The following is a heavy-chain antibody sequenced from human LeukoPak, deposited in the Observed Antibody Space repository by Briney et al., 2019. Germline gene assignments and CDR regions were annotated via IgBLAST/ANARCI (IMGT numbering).Heavy chain of an antibody. Sequence: PSQTLSLTCTISGRSISSQYWSWIRQPAGKGREWIGRIFTIGRTNYNPSLKSRVTMSVATSKTQFSLKLSSVTAADTAVYYCARGMVGATLNWGQGTLVTVSS. D-gene: IGHD1-26*01. J-gene: IGHJ4*02. V-gene: IGHV4-4*07. CDR1: GRSISSQY. CDR3: ARGMVGATLN. CDR2: IFTIGRT.